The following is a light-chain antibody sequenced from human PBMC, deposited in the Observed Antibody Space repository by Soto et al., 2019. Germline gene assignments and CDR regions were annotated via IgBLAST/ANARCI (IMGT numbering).Light chain of an antibody. Sequence: QPVLTQPPSTSGTPGQRVTISCSGSSSNIGSKYVYWYQQLPGTAPKLLMYRDNQRSSGVPDRFSGSTSGTSASLAISGLRYDDEADYYCAAWDDSLSGVVFGGGTKLTVL. J-gene: IGLJ2*01. CDR3: AAWDDSLSGVV. V-gene: IGLV1-47*01. CDR2: RDN. CDR1: SSNIGSKY.